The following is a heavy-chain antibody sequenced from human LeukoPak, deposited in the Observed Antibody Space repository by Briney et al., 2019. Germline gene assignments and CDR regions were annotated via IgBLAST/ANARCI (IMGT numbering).Heavy chain of an antibody. Sequence: SETLSLTCTASGGSISSYYWSWIRQPPGKGLEWIGYIYYSGSTNYNPSLKSRVTISVDTSKNQFSLKLTSVTAADTAVYYCARSAFAEGYFDLWGRGTLVTASS. J-gene: IGHJ2*01. CDR2: IYYSGST. CDR3: ARSAFAEGYFDL. V-gene: IGHV4-59*12. CDR1: GGSISSYY.